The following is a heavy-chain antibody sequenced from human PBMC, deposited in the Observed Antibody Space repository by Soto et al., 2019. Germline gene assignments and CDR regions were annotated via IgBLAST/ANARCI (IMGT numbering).Heavy chain of an antibody. CDR3: TTDALRFLEWFSY. CDR2: IKSDSDGGTT. V-gene: IGHV3-15*01. CDR1: GFTLSKAW. Sequence: EVQLVESGGGLVKPGGSRRLSCVTSGFTLSKAWMSWVRQAPGKGLEWVGRIKSDSDGGTTDYAAPVKGRFTISRDDSTNTLYLQMNSLKTEDTAVYYCTTDALRFLEWFSYWWQGTLVTVSS. J-gene: IGHJ4*02. D-gene: IGHD3-3*01.